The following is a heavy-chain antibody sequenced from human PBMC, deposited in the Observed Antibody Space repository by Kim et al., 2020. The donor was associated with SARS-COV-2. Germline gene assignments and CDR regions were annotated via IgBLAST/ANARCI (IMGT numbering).Heavy chain of an antibody. V-gene: IGHV5-51*01. CDR3: ARHGVRMEWFHDYGDWQFDY. D-gene: IGHD4-17*01. Sequence: GESLKISCKGSGYSFTSYWIGWVRQMPGKGLEWMGIIYPGDSDTRYSPSFQGQVTISADKSISTAYLQWSSLKASDTAMYYCARHGVRMEWFHDYGDWQFDYWGQGTLVTVSS. CDR2: IYPGDSDT. J-gene: IGHJ4*02. CDR1: GYSFTSYW.